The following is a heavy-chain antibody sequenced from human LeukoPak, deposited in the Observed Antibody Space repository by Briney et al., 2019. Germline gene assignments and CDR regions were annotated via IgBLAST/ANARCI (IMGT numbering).Heavy chain of an antibody. D-gene: IGHD5/OR15-5a*01. CDR2: INHRGIT. J-gene: IGHJ4*02. CDR3: ARLPTIVSFDY. CDR1: GGSFSDFY. Sequence: PSETLSLTCTVNGGSFSDFYWGWIRQAPGKGLEWIGEINHRGITNYAPSLKSRVTISVDTSKSQFSLNVTSVTAADTAVYFCARLPTIVSFDYWGQGTLVTVYS. V-gene: IGHV4-34*01.